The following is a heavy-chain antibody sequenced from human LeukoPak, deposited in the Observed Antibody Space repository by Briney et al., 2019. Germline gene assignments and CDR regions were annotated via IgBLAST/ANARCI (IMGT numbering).Heavy chain of an antibody. CDR3: ASYSDPIAAAGTGFDY. D-gene: IGHD6-13*01. J-gene: IGHJ4*02. V-gene: IGHV3-21*01. CDR2: ISSSSSYI. CDR1: GFTFSSYS. Sequence: GGSLRLSCAASGFTFSSYSMNWVRQSPGKGLEWVSSISSSSSYIYYADSVKGRFTISRDNAKNSLYLQMNSLRAEDTAVYYCASYSDPIAAAGTGFDYWGQGTLVTVSS.